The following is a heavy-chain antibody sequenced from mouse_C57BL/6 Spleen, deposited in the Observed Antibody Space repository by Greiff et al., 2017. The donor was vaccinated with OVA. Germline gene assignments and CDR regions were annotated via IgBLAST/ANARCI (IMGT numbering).Heavy chain of an antibody. CDR1: GFNINDYY. CDR2: IDPEDGET. J-gene: IGHJ3*01. D-gene: IGHD2-1*01. Sequence: VQLKQSGAELVKPGASVKLSCTASGFNINDYYMHWVKQRTEQGLEWIGRIDPEDGETKYAPKFQGKATITADTSSNTAYLQLSSLTTEDTAVYYCARWRDGNYGFAYWGQGTLVTVSA. V-gene: IGHV14-2*01. CDR3: ARWRDGNYGFAY.